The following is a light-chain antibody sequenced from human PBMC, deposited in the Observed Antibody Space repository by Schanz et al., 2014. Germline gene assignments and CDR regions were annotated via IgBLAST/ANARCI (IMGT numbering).Light chain of an antibody. J-gene: IGKJ3*01. CDR3: QQSYSTPVL. V-gene: IGKV1-39*01. Sequence: DIQMTQSPSSLSASVGDRVTITCRASQSISSYLNWYQQKPGKAPKLLIYAASSLQSGVPSRFSGSGSGTDFTLTISSLQPEDFATYYCQQSYSTPVLFGPGTKVDIK. CDR1: QSISSY. CDR2: AAS.